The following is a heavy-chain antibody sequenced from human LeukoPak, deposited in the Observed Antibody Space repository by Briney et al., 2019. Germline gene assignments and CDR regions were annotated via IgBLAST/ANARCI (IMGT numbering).Heavy chain of an antibody. Sequence: PGRSLRLSCAASGFTFSSYGMHWVRPAPGKGLEWVAVISYDGSNKYYADSVKGRFTISRDNSKNTLYLQMDSLRAEDTAVYSCAKAGSTTRTYNCFDPWGQGTLVTVSS. D-gene: IGHD2-2*01. CDR3: AKAGSTTRTYNCFDP. V-gene: IGHV3-30*18. CDR2: ISYDGSNK. CDR1: GFTFSSYG. J-gene: IGHJ5*02.